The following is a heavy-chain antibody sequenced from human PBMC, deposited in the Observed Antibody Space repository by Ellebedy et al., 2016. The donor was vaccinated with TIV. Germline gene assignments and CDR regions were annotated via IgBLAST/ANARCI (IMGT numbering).Heavy chain of an antibody. D-gene: IGHD1-1*01. V-gene: IGHV1-2*02. CDR1: GDTFTRYY. CDR3: ARVRRGSSGMDV. CDR2: INPDSGST. J-gene: IGHJ6*02. Sequence: ASVKVSCKSSGDTFTRYYFHWVRQAPGQGLEWMGWINPDSGSTNFAQNFQGRVSMTRDASINTVYMQLSRVQSDDTAVYYCARVRRGSSGMDVWGQGTTVTVSS.